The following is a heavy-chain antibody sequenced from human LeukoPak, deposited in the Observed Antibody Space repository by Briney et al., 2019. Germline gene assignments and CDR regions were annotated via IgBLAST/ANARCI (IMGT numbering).Heavy chain of an antibody. V-gene: IGHV3-48*03. J-gene: IGHJ4*02. Sequence: PGGSLRLSCVASGFTFSSYERNWVRQAPGKGLEWVSYISNSGSTMYYADSVKGRFTISRDNAKNSLYLQMNSLRAEDTAVYYCARDWRHRDYGSGSLDYWGQGALVTVSS. D-gene: IGHD3-10*01. CDR3: ARDWRHRDYGSGSLDY. CDR1: GFTFSSYE. CDR2: ISNSGSTM.